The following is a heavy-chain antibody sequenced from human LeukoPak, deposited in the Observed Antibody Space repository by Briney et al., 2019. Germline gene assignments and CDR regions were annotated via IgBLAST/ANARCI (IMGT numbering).Heavy chain of an antibody. CDR3: ARVFGQWQNY. CDR1: GFTFSSYE. J-gene: IGHJ4*02. V-gene: IGHV3-48*03. D-gene: IGHD6-19*01. Sequence: PGGSLRLSCAASGFTFSSYEMNGVRKAPGKGLEWVSYISSSGSTIYYADSVKGRFTISRDNAKNSLYLQMNSLRAEDTAVYYCARVFGQWQNYWGQGTLVTVSS. CDR2: ISSSGSTI.